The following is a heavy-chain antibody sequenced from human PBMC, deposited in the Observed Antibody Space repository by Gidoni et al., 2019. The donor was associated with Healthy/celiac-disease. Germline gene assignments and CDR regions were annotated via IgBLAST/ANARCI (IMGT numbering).Heavy chain of an antibody. V-gene: IGHV7-4-1*01. CDR2: INTNTGNP. Sequence: QVQLVQSGSELKKPGASVKVSCKASGYTFTSYAMNWVRQAPGQGLEWMGWINTNTGNPTYAQGFTGRFVFSLDTSVSTAYLQICSLKAEDTAVYYCAASNSYYYDSSGYSDAFDIWGQGTMVTVSS. CDR3: AASNSYYYDSSGYSDAFDI. J-gene: IGHJ3*02. D-gene: IGHD3-22*01. CDR1: GYTFTSYA.